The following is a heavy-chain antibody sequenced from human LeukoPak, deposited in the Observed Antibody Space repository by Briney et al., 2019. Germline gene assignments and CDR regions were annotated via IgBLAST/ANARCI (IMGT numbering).Heavy chain of an antibody. CDR2: ISSNGGST. J-gene: IGHJ5*02. Sequence: PGGSLRPSCAASGFTFSSYAMHWVRQAPGKGLEYVSAISSNGGSTYYANSVKGRFTISRDNSKNTLYLQMGSLRAEDMAVYYCARGGRYSYGKNWFDPWGQGTXVTVSS. CDR3: ARGGRYSYGKNWFDP. V-gene: IGHV3-64*01. D-gene: IGHD5-18*01. CDR1: GFTFSSYA.